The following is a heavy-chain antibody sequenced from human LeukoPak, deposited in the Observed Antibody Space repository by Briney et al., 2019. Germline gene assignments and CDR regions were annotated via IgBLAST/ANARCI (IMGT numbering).Heavy chain of an antibody. CDR2: ISYDGSNK. CDR1: GFTFSSYA. J-gene: IGHJ4*02. Sequence: GGSLRLSCAASGFTFSSYAMHWVRQAPGKGLEWVAVISYDGSNKYYADSVKGRFTISRDNSKNTLYLQMNSLRAEDTAVYYCARASGEYQLLYDYWGQGTLVTVSS. D-gene: IGHD2-2*01. V-gene: IGHV3-30-3*01. CDR3: ARASGEYQLLYDY.